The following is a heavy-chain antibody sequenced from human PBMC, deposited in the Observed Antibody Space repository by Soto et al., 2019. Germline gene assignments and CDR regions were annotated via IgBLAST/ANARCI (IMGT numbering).Heavy chain of an antibody. J-gene: IGHJ4*02. CDR1: GYTFTSYG. Sequence: QIHLEQSGPEVKKPGASVKVSCKASGYTFTSYGISWVRLAPGQGLEWMGWINIYGGGTNYAQKYQDRVTMTRDTSTNTVYLEMRSLTSHDTAIYYCARALYYYDNSGLAFWGQGTLVTVSS. V-gene: IGHV1-18*01. CDR2: INIYGGGT. CDR3: ARALYYYDNSGLAF. D-gene: IGHD3-22*01.